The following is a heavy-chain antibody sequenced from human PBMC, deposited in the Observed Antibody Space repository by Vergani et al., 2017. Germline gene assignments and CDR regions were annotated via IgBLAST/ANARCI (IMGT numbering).Heavy chain of an antibody. CDR3: ARGQYGSGSYYPPYYFDY. V-gene: IGHV1-18*01. D-gene: IGHD3-10*01. CDR1: GYTFTSYG. Sequence: QAQLVQSGAEVKKPGASVKVSCKASGYTFTSYGISWVRQAPGQGLEWMGWISAYNGNTNYAQKLQGRVTMTTDTSTSTAYMELRSLRSDDTAVYYCARGQYGSGSYYPPYYFDYWGQGTLVTVSS. CDR2: ISAYNGNT. J-gene: IGHJ4*02.